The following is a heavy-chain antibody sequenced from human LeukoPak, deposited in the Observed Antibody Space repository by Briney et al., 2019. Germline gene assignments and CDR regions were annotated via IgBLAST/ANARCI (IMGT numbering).Heavy chain of an antibody. J-gene: IGHJ3*02. D-gene: IGHD1-26*01. CDR1: EFTFDDYA. CDR2: ITWNSGTI. V-gene: IGHV3-9*01. CDR3: TKDSGGSYYDAFDM. Sequence: PGGSLRLSCAASEFTFDDYAMHWVRQAPGKGLEWVSGITWNSGTIAYADSGKGRFTISRDNAKNSLYLQMNSLRAEDTALYYCTKDSGGSYYDAFDMWGQGTRVTVSS.